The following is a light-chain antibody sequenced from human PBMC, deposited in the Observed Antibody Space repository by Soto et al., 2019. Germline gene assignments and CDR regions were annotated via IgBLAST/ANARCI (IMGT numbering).Light chain of an antibody. Sequence: VFTQSPGTLSLSPGERATLSCRASQSVTINYLAWYQQKPGQAPRLLIYGVSTWPTGIPNRFSGRGSGTDFTLPISRLEPEEFAVYLCQRGGSPRVSFGPGTKVDIK. CDR1: QSVTINY. V-gene: IGKV3-20*01. CDR3: QRGGSPRVS. CDR2: GVS. J-gene: IGKJ3*01.